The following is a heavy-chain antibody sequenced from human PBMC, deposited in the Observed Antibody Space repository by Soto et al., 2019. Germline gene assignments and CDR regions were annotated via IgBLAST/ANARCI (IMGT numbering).Heavy chain of an antibody. CDR2: IYSGGST. V-gene: IGHV3-NL1*01. CDR1: GFTFSSYA. J-gene: IGHJ4*02. CDR3: VKDRYVDY. Sequence: PXGSLRLSCAASGFTFSSYAMHWVRQAPGKGLEWVAVIYSGGSTYYADSVKGRFIISRDNSKNTLYLQMSSLRDEDTAIYYCVKDRYVDYWGQGILVTVSS.